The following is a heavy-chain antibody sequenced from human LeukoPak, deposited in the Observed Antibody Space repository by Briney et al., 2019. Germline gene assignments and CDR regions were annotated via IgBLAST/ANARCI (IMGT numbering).Heavy chain of an antibody. CDR1: GFTFSSYW. CDR3: ARSGYCSSTSCYKLFDY. V-gene: IGHV3-74*01. J-gene: IGHJ4*02. CDR2: INSDGSST. Sequence: SGGSLRLSCAASGFTFSSYWMHWVRQAPGKGLVWVSRINSDGSSTSYADSVKGRFTISRDNAKNTLYLQMNSLRAEDTAVYYCARSGYCSSTSCYKLFDYWGQGTLVTVSS. D-gene: IGHD2-2*02.